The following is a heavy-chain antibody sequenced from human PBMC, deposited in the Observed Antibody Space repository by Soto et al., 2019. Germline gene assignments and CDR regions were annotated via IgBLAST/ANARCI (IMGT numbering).Heavy chain of an antibody. CDR3: ARHKMEWLSCSYATDV. CDR2: VDPSDSYS. J-gene: IGHJ6*02. CDR1: GYSFTNYW. Sequence: GESLKISCNGSGYSFTNYWITWVRQMPGKGLEWMGKVDPSDSYSNYSPSFQDHVTFSTDKSISTAYLQWSSLKASDTAIYYCARHKMEWLSCSYATDVLGQGTTDTVSS. V-gene: IGHV5-10-1*01. D-gene: IGHD3-3*01.